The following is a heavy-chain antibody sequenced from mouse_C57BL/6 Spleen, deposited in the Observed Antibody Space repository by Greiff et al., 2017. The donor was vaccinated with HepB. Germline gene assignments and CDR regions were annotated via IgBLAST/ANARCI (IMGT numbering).Heavy chain of an antibody. CDR2: INPNNGGT. Sequence: QLQQSGPELVKPGASVKIPCKASGYTFTDYNMDWVKQSHGKSLEWIGDINPNNGGTIYNQKFKGKATLTVDKSSSTAYMELRSLTSEDTAVYYCARSKNMNDYYAMDYWGQGTSVTVSS. CDR1: GYTFTDYN. J-gene: IGHJ4*01. CDR3: ARSKNMNDYYAMDY. V-gene: IGHV1-18*01. D-gene: IGHD2-3*01.